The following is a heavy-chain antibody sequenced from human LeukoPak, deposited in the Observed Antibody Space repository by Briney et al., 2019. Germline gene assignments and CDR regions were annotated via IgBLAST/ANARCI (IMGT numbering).Heavy chain of an antibody. V-gene: IGHV3-7*01. CDR3: ARDLDSSSWYWFDP. CDR2: IKQDGSEK. J-gene: IGHJ5*02. CDR1: EFTFSSYW. D-gene: IGHD6-13*01. Sequence: GSLRLSCAASEFTFSSYWMSWVRQAPGKGLEWVANIKQDGSEKYYVDSVKGRFTISRDNAKNSLYLQMNSLRAEDTAVYYCARDLDSSSWYWFDPWGQGTLVTVSS.